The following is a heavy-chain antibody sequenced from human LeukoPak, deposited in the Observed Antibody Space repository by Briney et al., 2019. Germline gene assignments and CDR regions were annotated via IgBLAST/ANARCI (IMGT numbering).Heavy chain of an antibody. Sequence: PGGSLRLSCAPSGFTFDDYAMHWVRQAPGKGLEWVSGISWNSGSIGYADSVKGRFTISRDNAKNSLYLQMNSLRAEDTALYYCAKDISRLGELSLSDYWGQGTLVTVSS. V-gene: IGHV3-9*01. D-gene: IGHD3-16*02. CDR2: ISWNSGSI. CDR1: GFTFDDYA. J-gene: IGHJ4*02. CDR3: AKDISRLGELSLSDY.